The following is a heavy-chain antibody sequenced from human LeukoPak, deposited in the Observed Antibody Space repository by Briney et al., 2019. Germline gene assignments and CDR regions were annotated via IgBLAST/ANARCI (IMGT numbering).Heavy chain of an antibody. Sequence: PGGSLRLSCAASGFTFSSXGMHWVRQAPGKXXXXXXXISYDGSNKXXXXXVXXXXXIXRDNSXXTXYLQMNSLRAEDTAVYYCANSGYSSGWYVFVHWGQGTLVTVSS. D-gene: IGHD6-19*01. CDR3: ANSGYSSGWYVFVH. CDR1: GFTFSSXG. J-gene: IGHJ5*02. V-gene: IGHV3-30*18. CDR2: ISYDGSNK.